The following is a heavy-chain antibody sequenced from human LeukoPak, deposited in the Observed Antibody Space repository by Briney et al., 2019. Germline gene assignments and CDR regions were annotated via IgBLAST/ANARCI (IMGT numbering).Heavy chain of an antibody. V-gene: IGHV5-51*01. J-gene: IGHJ4*02. CDR3: VRSPRGLIYYFDY. CDR1: GYSFTSYW. CDR2: VYPGDSDT. Sequence: GESLKISCKGSGYSFTSYWIGWVRQMPGKGLEWMGMVYPGDSDTRYSPSFEGLVTVSADKSISTAYLQWRRLQATDTAMYYCVRSPRGLIYYFDYWGQGTLVTVSS. D-gene: IGHD3-10*01.